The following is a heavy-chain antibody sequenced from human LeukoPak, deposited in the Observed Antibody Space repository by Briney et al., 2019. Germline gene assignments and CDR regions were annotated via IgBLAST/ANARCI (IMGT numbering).Heavy chain of an antibody. V-gene: IGHV1-69*05. D-gene: IGHD4-23*01. Sequence: GASVKVSCQASGYTFTGYYIHWVRQAPGQGLEWMGGIIPIFGTANYAQKFQGRVTITTDESTSTAYMELSSLRSEDTAVYYCARDRAGPVVGGRWAFDIWGQGTMVTVSS. CDR2: IIPIFGTA. J-gene: IGHJ3*02. CDR1: GYTFTGYY. CDR3: ARDRAGPVVGGRWAFDI.